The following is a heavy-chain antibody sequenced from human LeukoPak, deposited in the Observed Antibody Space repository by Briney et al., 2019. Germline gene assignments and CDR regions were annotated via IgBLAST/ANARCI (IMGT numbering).Heavy chain of an antibody. D-gene: IGHD6-19*01. CDR1: GFTFSSYA. Sequence: GGSLRLSCAASGFTFSSYAMHWVRQAPGKGLEWVAVISYDGSNKYYADSVRGRFTVSRDNSQITLYLQMNSLGAEDTAVYFCARGPLTEVAGTTWDSWGRGTLVTVSS. J-gene: IGHJ4*02. V-gene: IGHV3-30-3*01. CDR2: ISYDGSNK. CDR3: ARGPLTEVAGTTWDS.